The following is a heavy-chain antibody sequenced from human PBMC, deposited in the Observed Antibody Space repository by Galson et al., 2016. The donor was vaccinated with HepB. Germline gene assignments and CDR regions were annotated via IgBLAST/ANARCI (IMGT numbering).Heavy chain of an antibody. J-gene: IGHJ4*02. Sequence: SLRLSCAASGFTFSSYGMHWVRQAPGKGLEWVAFISYDGSNKKYADSVKGRFTISRDNSKKTLYLQMNSLRAEDTAVYYCAKDGQSHYSSASCHDDFHYWGQGTLVTVSS. CDR3: AKDGQSHYSSASCHDDFHY. D-gene: IGHD2-2*01. CDR1: GFTFSSYG. V-gene: IGHV3-30*18. CDR2: ISYDGSNK.